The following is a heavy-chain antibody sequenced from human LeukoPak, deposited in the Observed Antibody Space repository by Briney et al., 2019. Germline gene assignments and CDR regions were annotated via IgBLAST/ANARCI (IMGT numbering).Heavy chain of an antibody. CDR1: EFTVSSNY. J-gene: IGHJ4*02. CDR2: IYSGGST. V-gene: IGHV3-53*01. Sequence: GGSLRLSCAASEFTVSSNYMSWVRQASGKGLEWVSVIYSGGSTYYADSVKGRFTISRDTSKNTPYLQMNSLRAEDTAVYYCAKARGGGSYPSFDYWGQGTLVTVSS. CDR3: AKARGGGSYPSFDY. D-gene: IGHD1-26*01.